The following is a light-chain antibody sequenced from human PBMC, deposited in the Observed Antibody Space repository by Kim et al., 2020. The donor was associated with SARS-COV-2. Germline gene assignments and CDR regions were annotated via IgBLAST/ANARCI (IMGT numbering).Light chain of an antibody. V-gene: IGKV3-20*01. J-gene: IGKJ3*01. CDR2: DAS. CDR3: QHYDSSPPLFT. Sequence: EIVLTQSPATLSLSPGERATLSCRASQNFNNYLAWYQQKPGQAPRLLIFDASNRAAGIPARFSGSGSGTDFTLTISRLEPEDFAVYYCQHYDSSPPLFTFGPGTKVDIK. CDR1: QNFNNY.